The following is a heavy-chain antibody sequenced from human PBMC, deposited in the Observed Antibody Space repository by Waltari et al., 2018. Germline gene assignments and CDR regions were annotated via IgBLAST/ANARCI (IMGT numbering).Heavy chain of an antibody. CDR2: INYSGTT. CDR3: ARFTQVAGSSLLDY. J-gene: IGHJ4*02. D-gene: IGHD6-19*01. Sequence: QLQLQESGPGLVKPSETLSLTCTVSGDSSTSSLDYCGWIRQPPGKGFEWIGIINYSGTTYYNPSLRRQVTMSVDMSKNQFSLKLTSGTAADTAVYYCARFTQVAGSSLLDYWGQGTLVTVSS. V-gene: IGHV4-39*01. CDR1: GDSSTSSLDY.